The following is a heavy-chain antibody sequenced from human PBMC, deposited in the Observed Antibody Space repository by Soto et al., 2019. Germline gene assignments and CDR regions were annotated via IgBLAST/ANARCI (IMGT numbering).Heavy chain of an antibody. J-gene: IGHJ4*02. CDR1: GFTFSSYA. CDR3: AKGESPYDY. V-gene: IGHV3-23*01. Sequence: EVQLLESGGGLVQPGGSLRLSCAASGFTFSSYAMSWVRQAPGKGLEWVSAISGSGGSTYYADSVKCRFTISRDNSKKTLYLQINSLRAADTAVYYCAKGESPYDYFGQGTLVTVSS. CDR2: ISGSGGST.